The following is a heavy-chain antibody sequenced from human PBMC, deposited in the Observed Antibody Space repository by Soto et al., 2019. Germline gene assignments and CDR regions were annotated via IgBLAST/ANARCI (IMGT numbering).Heavy chain of an antibody. CDR3: AKDRVDYGDYRGMDY. CDR2: ISGSGTNR. Sequence: EVQLLESGGGLVQPGGSLRLSCAASGFTFSSYAMTWVRQAPGKGLEWVSAISGSGTNRYYADSVKGRFTISRDNSKNTPYLQMNSLRAEVTAVYYCAKDRVDYGDYRGMDYWGQGTLVTVSS. D-gene: IGHD4-17*01. V-gene: IGHV3-23*01. J-gene: IGHJ4*02. CDR1: GFTFSSYA.